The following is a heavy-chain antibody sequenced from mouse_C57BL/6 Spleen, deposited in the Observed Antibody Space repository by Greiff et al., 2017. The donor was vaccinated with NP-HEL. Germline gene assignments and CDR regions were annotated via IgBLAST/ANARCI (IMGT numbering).Heavy chain of an antibody. J-gene: IGHJ1*03. CDR1: GFTFSDYG. D-gene: IGHD1-1*01. CDR2: ISSGSSTI. V-gene: IGHV5-17*01. CDR3: ARPYYGSSFYWYFDV. Sequence: EVQVVESGGGLVKPGGSLKLSCAASGFTFSDYGMHWVRQAPEKGLEWVAYISSGSSTIYYADTVKGRFTISRDNAQNTLFLQMTSLRSEDTAVYDCARPYYGSSFYWYFDVWGTGTTVTVSS.